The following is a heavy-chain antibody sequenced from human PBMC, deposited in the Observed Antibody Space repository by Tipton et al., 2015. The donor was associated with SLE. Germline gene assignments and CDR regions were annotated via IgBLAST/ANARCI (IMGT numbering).Heavy chain of an antibody. V-gene: IGHV4-38-2*02. D-gene: IGHD1-26*01. CDR3: AREGGSPHYGMDV. CDR2: IYYSGST. J-gene: IGHJ6*02. Sequence: LRLSCAASGFTFSNAWMSWVRQAPGKGLEWIGSIYYSGSTYYNPSLKSRVTISVDTSKNQFSLKLSSVTAADTTVYYCAREGGSPHYGMDVWGQGTTVTVSS. CDR1: GFTFSNAW.